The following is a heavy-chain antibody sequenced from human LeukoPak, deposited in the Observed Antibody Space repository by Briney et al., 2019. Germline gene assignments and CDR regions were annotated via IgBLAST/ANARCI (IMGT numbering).Heavy chain of an antibody. D-gene: IGHD4-23*01. J-gene: IGHJ3*02. CDR3: ARDYGGNSGAFDI. Sequence: PSETLSLTCTVSAGSISSGGYYWSWIRQHPGKGLEWIGYIYYSGSTYYNPSLKSRVTISVDTSKNQFSLKLSSVTAADTAVYYCARDYGGNSGAFDIWGQGTMVTVSS. CDR2: IYYSGST. V-gene: IGHV4-31*03. CDR1: AGSISSGGYY.